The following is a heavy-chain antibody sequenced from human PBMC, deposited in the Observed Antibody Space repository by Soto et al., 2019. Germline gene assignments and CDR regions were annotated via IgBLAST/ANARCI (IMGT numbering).Heavy chain of an antibody. CDR3: ALLGRSGSGRPYYYGMDV. V-gene: IGHV3-23*01. J-gene: IGHJ6*02. CDR1: GLTFSYFA. Sequence: EVQLLESGGGLVQPGGSLRLSCAVSGLTFSYFAMSWVRQAPGKGLEWVSAISGSGGITYYADSVKGRFTISRDNSKNTLFRQMNSLRAEDTAVYYCALLGRSGSGRPYYYGMDVWGQGTTVTVS. CDR2: ISGSGGIT. D-gene: IGHD3-10*01.